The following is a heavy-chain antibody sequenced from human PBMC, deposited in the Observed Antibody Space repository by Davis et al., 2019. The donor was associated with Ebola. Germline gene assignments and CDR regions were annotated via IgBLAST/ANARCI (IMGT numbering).Heavy chain of an antibody. CDR1: GFIFSGNW. CDR3: ASTIFGVVTH. Sequence: GGSLRLSCAASGFIFSGNWMTWVRQAPGKGLEWVANIKQDGSEKYYVDSVKGRFTISRDNAKNSLYLQMNSLRAEDTAVYYCASTIFGVVTHWGQGTLVTVSS. D-gene: IGHD3-3*01. CDR2: IKQDGSEK. J-gene: IGHJ4*02. V-gene: IGHV3-7*01.